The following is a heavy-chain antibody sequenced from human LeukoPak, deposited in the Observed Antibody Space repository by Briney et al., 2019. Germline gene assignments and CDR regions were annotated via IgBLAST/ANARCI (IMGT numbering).Heavy chain of an antibody. CDR1: GYTFTSYG. V-gene: IGHV1-18*04. CDR2: ISAYNGNT. Sequence: ASVKVSCKASGYTFTSYGISWVRQAPGQGLEWMGWISAYNGNTNYAQKLQGRVTMTTDTSTSTAYMELRSLRPDDTAVYYCARGKDSSSWYELNYWGQGTLVTVSS. J-gene: IGHJ4*02. D-gene: IGHD6-13*01. CDR3: ARGKDSSSWYELNY.